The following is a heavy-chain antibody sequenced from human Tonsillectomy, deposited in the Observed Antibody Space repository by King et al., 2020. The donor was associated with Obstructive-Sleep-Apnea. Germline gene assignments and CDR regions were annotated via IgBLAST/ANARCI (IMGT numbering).Heavy chain of an antibody. CDR3: AKDLNPTSYYSFKPDSSGTYPNWFDP. V-gene: IGHV3-33*06. Sequence: QLVQSGGGVVQPGRSLRLSCAASGFTFSSYGMHWVRQAPGKGLEWVAVIWYDGSNKYYAGSVKGRFTISRDNSKNTLYLQMNSLRAEDTAVYYCAKDLNPTSYYSFKPDSSGTYPNWFDPWGQGTLVTVSS. D-gene: IGHD3-22*01. CDR2: IWYDGSNK. CDR1: GFTFSSYG. J-gene: IGHJ5*02.